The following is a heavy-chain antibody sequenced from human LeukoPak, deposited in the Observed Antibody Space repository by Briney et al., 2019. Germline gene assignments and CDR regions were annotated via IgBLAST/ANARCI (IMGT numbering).Heavy chain of an antibody. D-gene: IGHD2-15*01. CDR3: ARVLRYCSGGNCYSGGLGYMDV. J-gene: IGHJ6*03. V-gene: IGHV3-23*01. Sequence: GGSLRLSCAASGFTFSSYAMSWVRQAPGKGLEWVSTIGGTGVRTYYADSVKGRFTISRDNSKNTLYLQINSLRAEDTAVYYCARVLRYCSGGNCYSGGLGYMDVWGKGTTATISS. CDR1: GFTFSSYA. CDR2: IGGTGVRT.